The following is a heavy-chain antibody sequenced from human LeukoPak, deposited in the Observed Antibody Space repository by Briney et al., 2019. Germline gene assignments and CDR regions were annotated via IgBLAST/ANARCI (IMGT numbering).Heavy chain of an antibody. Sequence: GGSLRLSCAASGFTFSSYWMSWVRQAPGKGLEWVANIKQDGSEKYYVDSVKGRFTIPRDNAKNSLYLQMNSLRAEDTAVYYCARLYYYGSGSYYKRTGYFDYWGQGTLVTVSS. CDR3: ARLYYYGSGSYYKRTGYFDY. V-gene: IGHV3-7*01. D-gene: IGHD3-10*01. CDR1: GFTFSSYW. J-gene: IGHJ4*02. CDR2: IKQDGSEK.